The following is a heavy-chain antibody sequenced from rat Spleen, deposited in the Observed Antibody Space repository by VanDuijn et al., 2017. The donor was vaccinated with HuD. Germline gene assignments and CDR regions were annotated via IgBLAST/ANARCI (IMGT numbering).Heavy chain of an antibody. Sequence: EVQLQESGPGLVKPSQSLSLTCSVTGYSITSNFWGWIRQFPGNKMEWMGYMDYSGSTSYNPSLRSRVSITSNTSKNQFFLQLNSVTTEDTATYHCARRHYGYTDYFDYWGQGVMVTVSS. CDR2: MDYSGST. V-gene: IGHV3-1*01. D-gene: IGHD1-9*01. CDR3: ARRHYGYTDYFDY. J-gene: IGHJ2*01. CDR1: GYSITSNF.